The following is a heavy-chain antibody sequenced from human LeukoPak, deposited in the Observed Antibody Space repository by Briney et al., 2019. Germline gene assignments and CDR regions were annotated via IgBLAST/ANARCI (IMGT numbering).Heavy chain of an antibody. J-gene: IGHJ3*02. CDR2: INSYGSST. Sequence: PGGSLRLSCAASGFSFSSHWMHWVRHAPGKGLVWVSGINSYGSSTIYADSVKGRFTISRDNARNTLDLQMNSLRAEDTAVYYCATETGAFDIWGQGTMVTVSS. CDR3: ATETGAFDI. V-gene: IGHV3-74*01. CDR1: GFSFSSHW.